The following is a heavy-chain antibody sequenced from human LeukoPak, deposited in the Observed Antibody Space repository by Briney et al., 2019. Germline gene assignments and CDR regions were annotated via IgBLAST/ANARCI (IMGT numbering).Heavy chain of an antibody. V-gene: IGHV3-23*01. D-gene: IGHD3-10*01. CDR1: GFTFSSYA. CDR3: ANSYGSGTNHYFDY. J-gene: IGHJ4*02. CDR2: ISGSGGST. Sequence: PGGSLRLSCAASGFTFSSYAMSWVRQAPGKGLEWVSAISGSGGSTYYADSVKGQFTISRDNSKNTLYLQMNSLRAEDTAVYYCANSYGSGTNHYFDYWGQGTLVTVSS.